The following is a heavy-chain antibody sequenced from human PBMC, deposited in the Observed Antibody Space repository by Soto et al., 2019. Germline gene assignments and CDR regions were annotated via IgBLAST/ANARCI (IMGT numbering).Heavy chain of an antibody. Sequence: QVQLVESGGGVVQPGRSLRLSCAASGFTFSSYAMHWVRQAPGKGLEWVAVISYDGSNKYYADSVKGRFTISRDNSKNTLYLQMNSLRAEDTAVYYCAREHSLGGVVVAARSSPHFDYWGQGTLVTVSS. J-gene: IGHJ4*02. CDR2: ISYDGSNK. CDR1: GFTFSSYA. V-gene: IGHV3-30-3*01. CDR3: AREHSLGGVVVAARSSPHFDY. D-gene: IGHD2-15*01.